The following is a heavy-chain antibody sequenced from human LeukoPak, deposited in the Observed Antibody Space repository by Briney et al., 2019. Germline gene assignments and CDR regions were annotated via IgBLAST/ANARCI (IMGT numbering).Heavy chain of an antibody. V-gene: IGHV4-34*01. CDR1: GGSFSGYY. Sequence: KPSETLSLTCAVYGGSFSGYYWSWIRQPPGKGLEWIGEINHSGSTNYNPSLKSRVTISVDTSKNQFSLKLSSVTAADTAVYYCARDHRRYFDYWGQGTLVTVSS. CDR3: ARDHRRYFDY. J-gene: IGHJ4*02. D-gene: IGHD1-14*01. CDR2: INHSGST.